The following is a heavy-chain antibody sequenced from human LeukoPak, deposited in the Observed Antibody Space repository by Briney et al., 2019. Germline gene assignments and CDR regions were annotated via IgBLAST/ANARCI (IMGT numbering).Heavy chain of an antibody. D-gene: IGHD3-22*01. V-gene: IGHV3-7*01. CDR3: ARDLGGYYPNYYGMDV. CDR2: IKQDGSEK. J-gene: IGHJ6*02. CDR1: GFTFSSYW. Sequence: GGSLRLSCAASGFTFSSYWMSWVRQAPGKGLEWVANIKQDGSEKYYVDSVKGRFTISRDNAKNSVFLQMNSLRAEDTAVYYCARDLGGYYPNYYGMDVWGQGTTVTVSS.